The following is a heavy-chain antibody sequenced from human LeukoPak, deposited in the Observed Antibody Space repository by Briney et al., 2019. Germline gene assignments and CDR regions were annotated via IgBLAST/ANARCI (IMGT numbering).Heavy chain of an antibody. J-gene: IGHJ4*02. V-gene: IGHV3-23*01. Sequence: GGSLRLSCAASGFTFSTYAMSWVRQAPGKGLEWVSAISGSGGSTYYADSVKGRFTISRDNSKNTLYLQMNSLRAEDTAVYYCAKDYRSAYSSGWYADYWGQGTLVTVSS. CDR3: AKDYRSAYSSGWYADY. D-gene: IGHD6-19*01. CDR1: GFTFSTYA. CDR2: ISGSGGST.